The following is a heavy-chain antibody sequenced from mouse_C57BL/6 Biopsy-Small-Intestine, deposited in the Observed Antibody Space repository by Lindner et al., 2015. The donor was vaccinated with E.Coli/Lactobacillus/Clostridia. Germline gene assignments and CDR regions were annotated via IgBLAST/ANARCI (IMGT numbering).Heavy chain of an antibody. V-gene: IGHV1-81*01. CDR1: GYTFSSYG. J-gene: IGHJ3*01. D-gene: IGHD1-3*01. CDR2: IFPGSDNA. Sequence: VQLQESGAELARPGASVKLSCKASGYTFSSYGISWVKQRTGQGLEWIGKIFPGSDNAYFNENFKAKATLTADKSSSTAYMELRSLTSEDSAVYFCARGEDNSFAYWGQGTLVTVSA. CDR3: ARGEDNSFAY.